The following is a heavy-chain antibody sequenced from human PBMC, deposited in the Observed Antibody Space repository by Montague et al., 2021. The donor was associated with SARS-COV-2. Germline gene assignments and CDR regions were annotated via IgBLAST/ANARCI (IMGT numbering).Heavy chain of an antibody. CDR2: ISSSSSYI. Sequence: SLRLSCAASGFTFSSYSMNWVRQAPGKGLEWVSSISSSSSYIYYADSVKGRFTISRDNSKNTLYLQMNSLRAEDTAVYYCASTLLEIFFDYWGQGTLVTVSS. CDR1: GFTFSSYS. J-gene: IGHJ4*02. V-gene: IGHV3-21*01. CDR3: ASTLLEIFFDY. D-gene: IGHD3-9*01.